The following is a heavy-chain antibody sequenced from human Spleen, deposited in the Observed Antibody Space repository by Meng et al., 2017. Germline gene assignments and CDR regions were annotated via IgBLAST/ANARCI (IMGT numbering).Heavy chain of an antibody. CDR1: GFTFSSYS. Sequence: GESLKISCAASGFTFSSYSLNWVRQAPGKGLEWVSSISSSSSYIYYADSVKGRFTISRDNAKNSLYLQMNSLRAEDTAVYYCARVGVSGPTGYFDYWGQGTLVTVSS. D-gene: IGHD2-8*01. CDR3: ARVGVSGPTGYFDY. V-gene: IGHV3-21*01. J-gene: IGHJ4*02. CDR2: ISSSSSYI.